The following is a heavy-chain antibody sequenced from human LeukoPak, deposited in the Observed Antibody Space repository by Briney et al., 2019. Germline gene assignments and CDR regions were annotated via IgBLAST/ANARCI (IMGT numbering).Heavy chain of an antibody. D-gene: IGHD2-15*01. V-gene: IGHV3-30*04. CDR1: GFTFSSYA. J-gene: IGHJ6*03. CDR3: ARESSSDYYYYMDV. CDR2: ISYDGSNK. Sequence: PGGSLRLSCAASGFTFSSYAMHWVRQAPGKRLEWVAVISYDGSNKYYADSVKGRFTISRDNSKNTLYLQMNSLRAEDTAVYYCARESSSDYYYYMDVWGKGTTVTVSS.